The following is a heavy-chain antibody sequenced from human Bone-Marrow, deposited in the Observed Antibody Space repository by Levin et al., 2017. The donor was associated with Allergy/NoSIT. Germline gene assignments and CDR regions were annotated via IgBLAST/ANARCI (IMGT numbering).Heavy chain of an antibody. CDR3: TNINSGRSYGDCFDY. CDR2: IKEDGSEK. Sequence: SGGSLRLSCAASGFTFSKYWMTWVRQAPGKGLEWVANIKEDGSEKNYVDSVKGRFTISRDNAENSLYLQMNSLRAEDTAVYYCTNINSGRSYGDCFDYWGQGTLVTVSS. V-gene: IGHV3-7*01. J-gene: IGHJ4*02. D-gene: IGHD1-26*01. CDR1: GFTFSKYW.